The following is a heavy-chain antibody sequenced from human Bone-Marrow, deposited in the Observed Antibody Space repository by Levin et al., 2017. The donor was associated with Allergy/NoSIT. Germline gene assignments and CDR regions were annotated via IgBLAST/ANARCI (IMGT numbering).Heavy chain of an antibody. Sequence: GGSLRLSCSASGFTFSYYTMNWVRQTPGKGLEWVAYIRSNSDNIYYANSVQGRFTVSRDNAKNSLFLQMNSLRVEDTAVYYCARDRYTGDDAFDLWGRGTLVTVSS. J-gene: IGHJ2*01. CDR1: GFTFSYYT. CDR2: IRSNSDNI. CDR3: ARDRYTGDDAFDL. D-gene: IGHD3-16*02. V-gene: IGHV3-21*06.